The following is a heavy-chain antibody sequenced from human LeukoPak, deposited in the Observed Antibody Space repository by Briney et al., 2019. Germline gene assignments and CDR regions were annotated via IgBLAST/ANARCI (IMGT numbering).Heavy chain of an antibody. CDR2: INHSGST. V-gene: IGHV4-34*01. Sequence: PETLSLTCAVYGGSFSGYYWSWIRQPPGKGLEWIGEINHSGSTNYNPSLKSRVTISVDTSKNQFSLKLSSVTAADTAVYYCARVRFLEWFLSYYFDYWGQGTLVTVSS. CDR3: ARVRFLEWFLSYYFDY. D-gene: IGHD3-3*01. CDR1: GGSFSGYY. J-gene: IGHJ4*02.